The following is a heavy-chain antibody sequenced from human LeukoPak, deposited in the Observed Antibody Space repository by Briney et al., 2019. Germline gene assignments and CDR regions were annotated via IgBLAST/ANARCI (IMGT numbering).Heavy chain of an antibody. Sequence: SVKVSCKASGGTFSSYAISWVRQAPGQGLEWMGGIIPIFGTANYAQKLQGRVTMTTDTSTSTAYMELRSLRSDDTAVYYCAREIGYFDWLSKGVYAFDIWGQGTMVTVSS. CDR3: AREIGYFDWLSKGVYAFDI. CDR1: GGTFSSYA. D-gene: IGHD3-9*01. V-gene: IGHV1-69*05. CDR2: IIPIFGTA. J-gene: IGHJ3*02.